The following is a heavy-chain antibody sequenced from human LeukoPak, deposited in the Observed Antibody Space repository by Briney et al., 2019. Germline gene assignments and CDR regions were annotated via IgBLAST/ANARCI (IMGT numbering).Heavy chain of an antibody. V-gene: IGHV3-30*02. J-gene: IGHJ4*02. CDR1: GFSFGSIG. Sequence: GGSLRLSCAASGFSFGSIGMHWVRQAPGKGLEWVAFIGYDGSTRYYADSVKGRFIISRDISENTLYLQMNSLRTEDTAMYYCAKDGPASGLSYFDYWGQGTLVTVSS. CDR3: AKDGPASGLSYFDY. D-gene: IGHD2-2*01. CDR2: IGYDGSTR.